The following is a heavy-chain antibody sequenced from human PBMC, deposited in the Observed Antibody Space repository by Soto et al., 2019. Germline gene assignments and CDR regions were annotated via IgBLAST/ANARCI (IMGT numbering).Heavy chain of an antibody. J-gene: IGHJ6*02. CDR3: ARGRDTIFGVVRYYRLDV. Sequence: PSETLSLTCAVYGGSFSGYYWSWIRQPPGKGLEWIGEINHSGSTNYNPSLKSRVTISVDTSKNQFSLKLSSVTAADTAVYYCARGRDTIFGVVRYYRLDVWGQGTTVTVSS. CDR1: GGSFSGYY. CDR2: INHSGST. D-gene: IGHD3-3*01. V-gene: IGHV4-34*01.